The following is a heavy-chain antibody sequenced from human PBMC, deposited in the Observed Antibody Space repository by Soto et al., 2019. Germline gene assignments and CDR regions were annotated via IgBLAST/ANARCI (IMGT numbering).Heavy chain of an antibody. J-gene: IGHJ3*02. CDR3: VRRSPEDAFDI. CDR1: GGSIISGGYS. V-gene: IGHV4-30-2*01. CDR2: SYEGSNT. Sequence: PSETLSLTCAVSGGSIISGGYSWSWIRQPPGKGLQWIGHSYEGSNTYYTPSHESRVAISTNKSNNQFSQRLSSVTAADTAVYYCVRRSPEDAFDIWGQGTMVTVSS.